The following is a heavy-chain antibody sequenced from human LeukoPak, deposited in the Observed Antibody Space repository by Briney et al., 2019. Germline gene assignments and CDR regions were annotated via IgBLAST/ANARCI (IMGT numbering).Heavy chain of an antibody. D-gene: IGHD1-1*01. Sequence: PGGSLRLSSAASGFTFSSYGMHWVRQAPGKGLEWVAFIRYDGSNKYYADSVKGRFTISRDNSKNTLYLQMNSLRAEDTAVYYCAKSGTLLSYYYYMDVWGKGTTVTVSS. CDR2: IRYDGSNK. V-gene: IGHV3-30*02. CDR1: GFTFSSYG. J-gene: IGHJ6*03. CDR3: AKSGTLLSYYYYMDV.